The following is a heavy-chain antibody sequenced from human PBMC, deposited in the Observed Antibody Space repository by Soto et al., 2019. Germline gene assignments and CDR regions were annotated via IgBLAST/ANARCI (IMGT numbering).Heavy chain of an antibody. Sequence: GGSLRLSCSASGFTFSSYAMHWVRQAPGKGLEYVSAISSNGGSTYYADSVKGRFTISRDNSKNTLYLQMSSLRAEDTAVYYCVKGDITMDYYYGMDVWGQGTTVTVSS. D-gene: IGHD3-10*01. J-gene: IGHJ6*02. CDR2: ISSNGGST. CDR3: VKGDITMDYYYGMDV. V-gene: IGHV3-64D*08. CDR1: GFTFSSYA.